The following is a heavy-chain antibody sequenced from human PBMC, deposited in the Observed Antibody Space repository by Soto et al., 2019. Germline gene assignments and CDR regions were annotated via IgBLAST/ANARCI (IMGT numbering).Heavy chain of an antibody. CDR3: ATWRGSSWFDY. J-gene: IGHJ4*02. Sequence: SETLSLTCTVSGGPLSSGSYYWSWIRQSPGQGLEWIGYIYYSGTTKYNPSLKSRVSISVDTSKNQFSLKASDTAIYYCATWRGSSWFDYWGQGTLVTVSS. D-gene: IGHD6-13*01. CDR2: IYYSGTT. V-gene: IGHV4-61*01. CDR1: GGPLSSGSYY.